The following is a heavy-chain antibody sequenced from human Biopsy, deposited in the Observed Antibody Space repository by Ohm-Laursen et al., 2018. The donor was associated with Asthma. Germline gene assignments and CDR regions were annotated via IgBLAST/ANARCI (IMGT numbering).Heavy chain of an antibody. CDR1: GYTFNSYV. Sequence: SVKVSCKSLGYTFNSYVIGWVRQAPGQGLEWMGGINSVFGTTTYPQKFQDRVTITADDSTSTVYMELSSLRSEDTAVYYCARKAGSCISRTCYSLDFWGQGTLVTVSS. J-gene: IGHJ4*02. V-gene: IGHV1-69*13. CDR2: INSVFGTT. CDR3: ARKAGSCISRTCYSLDF. D-gene: IGHD2-2*01.